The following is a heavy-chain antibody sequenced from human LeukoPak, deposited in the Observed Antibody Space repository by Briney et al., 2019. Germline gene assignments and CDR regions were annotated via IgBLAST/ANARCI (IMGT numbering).Heavy chain of an antibody. J-gene: IGHJ4*02. CDR3: AKGTVGAKY. D-gene: IGHD1-26*01. CDR2: INSGATTT. V-gene: IGHV3-48*04. Sequence: GGSLRLSCAASGFTLTSDSMNWVRQAPGKGLEWISYINSGATTTYYADSVKGRFTISRDNAKNSLYLQMNSLRVDDTAVYYCAKGTVGAKYWGQGTLVIVSS. CDR1: GFTLTSDS.